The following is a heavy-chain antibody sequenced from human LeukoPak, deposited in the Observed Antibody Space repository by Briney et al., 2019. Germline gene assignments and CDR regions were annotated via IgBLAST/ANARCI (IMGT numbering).Heavy chain of an antibody. CDR1: GGSLSSYY. CDR2: IYYSGST. J-gene: IGHJ4*02. CDR3: ASLARYYYGSGWPSIDY. Sequence: SETLSLTCTVSGGSLSSYYWSWIRQPPGKGLEWIGYIYYSGSTNYNPSLKSRVTISVDTSKNQFSLKLSSVTAADTAVYYCASLARYYYGSGWPSIDYWGQGTLVTVSS. V-gene: IGHV4-59*01. D-gene: IGHD3-10*01.